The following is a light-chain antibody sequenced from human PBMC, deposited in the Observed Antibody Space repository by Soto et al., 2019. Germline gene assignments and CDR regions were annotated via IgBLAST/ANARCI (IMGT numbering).Light chain of an antibody. J-gene: IGKJ5*01. CDR2: DAS. Sequence: EIQMTQSPSSLSASVGERVTITCRASQDISNNLDWYQQRPGKAPNLLIYDASNMDTGVPSRFSGTRSGTHFTFAITSLQPAEVATDYYQQSYSPPITFGQGTKLEI. CDR3: QQSYSPPIT. V-gene: IGKV1-33*01. CDR1: QDISNN.